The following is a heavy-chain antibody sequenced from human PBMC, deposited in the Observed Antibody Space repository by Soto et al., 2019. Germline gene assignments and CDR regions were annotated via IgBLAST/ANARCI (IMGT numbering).Heavy chain of an antibody. J-gene: IGHJ6*02. D-gene: IGHD3-22*01. CDR1: GFTFGYYA. CDR2: IRSKAYGGTT. Sequence: GGSLRLSCTASGFTFGYYAMSWVRQAPGKGLEWVGFIRSKAYGGTTEYAASVRGRLTISRDDSKSIAYLQMNSLKTEDTAVYYCTRGXDSSGYYPRSCYYGMDVWGQGTTVTVSS. V-gene: IGHV3-49*04. CDR3: TRGXDSSGYYPRSCYYGMDV.